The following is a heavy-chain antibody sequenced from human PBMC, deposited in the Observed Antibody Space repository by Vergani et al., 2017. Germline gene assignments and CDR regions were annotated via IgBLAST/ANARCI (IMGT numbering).Heavy chain of an antibody. D-gene: IGHD2-15*01. V-gene: IGHV3-48*01. Sequence: EVQLVESGGGLVQPGGSLRLSCAASGFTFSSYTMNWVRQAPGKGLEWVSYISSSSRTIYYTDSVKGRFTVSRDNAKNSLYLQMDSLRAEDTAVYYCARLGNYYYYGMDVWGQGTTVTVSS. CDR2: ISSSSRTI. CDR1: GFTFSSYT. J-gene: IGHJ6*02. CDR3: ARLGNYYYYGMDV.